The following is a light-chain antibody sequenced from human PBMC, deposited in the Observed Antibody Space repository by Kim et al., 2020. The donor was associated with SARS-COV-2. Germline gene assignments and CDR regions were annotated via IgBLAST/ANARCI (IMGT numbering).Light chain of an antibody. CDR2: DAS. V-gene: IGKV3-11*01. CDR1: QSISVY. CDR3: QHRSNWPLT. Sequence: LSPGARATLSCRAIQSISVYLAWYQQKPGQAPRLLIHDASNRATAVPTRFSGSGSGTDFTLTISSLEPEDFAIYYCQHRSNWPLTFGGGTKVDIK. J-gene: IGKJ4*01.